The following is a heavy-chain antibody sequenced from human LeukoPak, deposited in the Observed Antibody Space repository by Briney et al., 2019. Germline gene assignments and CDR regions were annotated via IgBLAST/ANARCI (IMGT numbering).Heavy chain of an antibody. V-gene: IGHV1-2*02. CDR1: GYTFTGYY. CDR3: ARNRRVEMATNPGDY. J-gene: IGHJ4*02. Sequence: ASVKVSCKASGYTFTGYYMHWVRQAPGQGLEWMGWINPNSGGTNYAQKFQGRVTMTRDTSISTAYMELSRLRSDDTAVYYCARNRRVEMATNPGDYWGQGTLVTVSS. D-gene: IGHD5-24*01. CDR2: INPNSGGT.